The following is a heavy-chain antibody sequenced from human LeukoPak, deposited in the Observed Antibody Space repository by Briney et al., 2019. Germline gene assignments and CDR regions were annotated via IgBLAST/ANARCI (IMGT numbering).Heavy chain of an antibody. CDR3: TRDSGTYNWFDP. CDR2: MDKETNLYAT. D-gene: IGHD1-26*01. Sequence: GGSLRLSCVASGFTFSDSAIHWVRQSAGKGLEWIGHMDKETNLYATALAASVKGRFTVSRDDSKNTAYLHMNSLKTEDTALYYCTRDSGTYNWFDPWGQGTLVTVSS. J-gene: IGHJ5*02. V-gene: IGHV3-73*01. CDR1: GFTFSDSA.